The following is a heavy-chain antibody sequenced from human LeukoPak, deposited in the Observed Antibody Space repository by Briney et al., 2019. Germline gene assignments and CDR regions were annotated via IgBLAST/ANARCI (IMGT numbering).Heavy chain of an antibody. J-gene: IGHJ5*02. CDR2: ISAYNGNT. CDR3: ARDGGLDSSSWYVVPWFDP. CDR1: GYTFTSYG. D-gene: IGHD6-13*01. Sequence: GASVKVSCKASGYTFTSYGISWVRQAPGQGLEWMGWISAYNGNTNYAQKLQGRVTMTTDTSTSTAYMELRSLRSDDTAVYYCARDGGLDSSSWYVVPWFDPWGQGTLVTVSS. V-gene: IGHV1-18*01.